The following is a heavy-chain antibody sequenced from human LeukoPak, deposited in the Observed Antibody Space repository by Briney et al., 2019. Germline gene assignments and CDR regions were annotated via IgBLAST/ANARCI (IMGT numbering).Heavy chain of an antibody. CDR3: ASGGPSSSWYLFSWFDP. D-gene: IGHD6-13*01. Sequence: GGSLRLSCAASGFTFSSYSMNWVRQAPGKGLEWVSSISSSSSYIYYADSVKGRFTISRDNAKNSLYLQMNSLRAEDTAVYYCASGGPSSSWYLFSWFDPWGQGTLVTVSS. J-gene: IGHJ5*02. V-gene: IGHV3-21*01. CDR1: GFTFSSYS. CDR2: ISSSSSYI.